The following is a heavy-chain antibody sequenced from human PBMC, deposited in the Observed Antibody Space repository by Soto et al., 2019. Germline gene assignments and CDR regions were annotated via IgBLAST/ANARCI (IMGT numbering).Heavy chain of an antibody. CDR2: INPDSGDT. CDR1: GYPFTSYA. V-gene: IGHV1-2*04. D-gene: IGHD6-19*01. J-gene: IGHJ6*02. CDR3: ARALIPGIAVADYYYYGMDV. Sequence: GASVKVSCKASGYPFTSYAIHWVRQAPGQRLEWMGWINPDSGDTNYAQKFQGWVTMTSDTSISTAYMELSRLRSDDTAVYYCARALIPGIAVADYYYYGMDVWGQGTTVTVSS.